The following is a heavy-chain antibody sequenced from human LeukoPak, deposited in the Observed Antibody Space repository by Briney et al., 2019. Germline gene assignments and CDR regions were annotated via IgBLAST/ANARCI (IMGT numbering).Heavy chain of an antibody. D-gene: IGHD2-15*01. V-gene: IGHV4-34*01. J-gene: IGHJ5*02. CDR1: GGSFSGYY. Sequence: ASETLSLTCAVYGGSFSGYYWSWIRQPPGKGLEWIGEINHSGSTNYNPSLKSRVTISVDTSKNQFSLKLSSVTAADTAVYYCARGGYCSGGSCYPRRRNWFDPWGQGTLVTVSS. CDR3: ARGGYCSGGSCYPRRRNWFDP. CDR2: INHSGST.